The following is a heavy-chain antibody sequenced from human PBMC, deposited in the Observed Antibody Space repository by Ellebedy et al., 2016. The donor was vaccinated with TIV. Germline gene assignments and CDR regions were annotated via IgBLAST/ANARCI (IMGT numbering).Heavy chain of an antibody. CDR3: AREDPKGNAINVFQYGLDV. CDR1: GFTFGDYH. V-gene: IGHV3-11*06. J-gene: IGHJ6*02. Sequence: PGGSLTLSCAASGFTFGDYHMSWIRQAPGTGLEWLSPISATSRYTNYADSVKGRLTISRDNARNSVYLQMNRLRAEDTAVYYCAREDPKGNAINVFQYGLDVWGQGTTVTVSS. D-gene: IGHD5-12*01. CDR2: ISATSRYT.